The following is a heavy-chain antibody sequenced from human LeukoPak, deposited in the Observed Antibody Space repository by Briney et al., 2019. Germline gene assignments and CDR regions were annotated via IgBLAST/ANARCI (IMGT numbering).Heavy chain of an antibody. J-gene: IGHJ5*02. CDR2: IKGETDGGTT. CDR3: ATGGNWFDR. D-gene: IGHD3-16*01. Sequence: PGGSLRLSCAASGFTFSSYWMSWVRQAPGKGLEWVGRIKGETDGGTTDYTASVKGRFTISGDESKTTAYLQMNSLQSDDTGIYYCATGGNWFDRWGRGTLVVVSS. V-gene: IGHV3-15*01. CDR1: GFTFSSYW.